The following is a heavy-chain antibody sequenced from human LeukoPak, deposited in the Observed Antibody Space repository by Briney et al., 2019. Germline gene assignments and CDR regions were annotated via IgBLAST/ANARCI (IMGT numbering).Heavy chain of an antibody. J-gene: IGHJ4*02. Sequence: ASVKVSCKASGYTFTSYGISWVRQAPGQGLEWMGWISAYNGNTNYAQKLQGRVTMTTDTSTSTASMELRSLGSDDTAVYYCARAYSPGSGHDYWGQGTLVTVSS. D-gene: IGHD3-10*01. CDR3: ARAYSPGSGHDY. CDR2: ISAYNGNT. CDR1: GYTFTSYG. V-gene: IGHV1-18*01.